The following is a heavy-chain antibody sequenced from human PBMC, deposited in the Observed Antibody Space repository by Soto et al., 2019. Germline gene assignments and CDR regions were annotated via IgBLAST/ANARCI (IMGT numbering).Heavy chain of an antibody. D-gene: IGHD3-22*01. Sequence: SVEVSCKASGGTFSNYGVNWLRQAPGQGLEWMGGIIPIFGTAKYAQKFQGRVTITADDSTRTAYMELSSLRSEDTAVYYCARDGTLYDSSAYYYLYWGQGTLVTVS. V-gene: IGHV1-69*13. CDR1: GGTFSNYG. J-gene: IGHJ4*02. CDR2: IIPIFGTA. CDR3: ARDGTLYDSSAYYYLY.